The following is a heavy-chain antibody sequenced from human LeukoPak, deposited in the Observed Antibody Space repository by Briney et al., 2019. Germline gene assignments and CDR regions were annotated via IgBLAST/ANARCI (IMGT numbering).Heavy chain of an antibody. Sequence: GGSLRLSCAASGFTFSNYAMSWVRPAPGKELEWVSTISNSGDATYYADSVKGRFTISRDNSKNTLYLQMNSLRAEDTAVYYCAKVLGIAAAGTEDYWGQGTLVTVSS. V-gene: IGHV3-23*01. CDR1: GFTFSNYA. CDR3: AKVLGIAAAGTEDY. D-gene: IGHD6-13*01. J-gene: IGHJ4*02. CDR2: ISNSGDAT.